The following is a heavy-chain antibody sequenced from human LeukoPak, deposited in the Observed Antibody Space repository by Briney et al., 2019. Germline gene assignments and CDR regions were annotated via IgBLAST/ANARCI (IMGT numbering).Heavy chain of an antibody. D-gene: IGHD3-10*01. CDR2: IYHSGST. Sequence: PSETLSLTCTVSGYSISSGYYWGWIRQPPGKGLEWIGSIYHSGSTYYNPSLKSRVTISVDTSKNQFSLKLSSVTAADTAVYYCARLPLLEDAFDIWGQGTMVTVSS. J-gene: IGHJ3*02. CDR1: GYSISSGYY. CDR3: ARLPLLEDAFDI. V-gene: IGHV4-38-2*02.